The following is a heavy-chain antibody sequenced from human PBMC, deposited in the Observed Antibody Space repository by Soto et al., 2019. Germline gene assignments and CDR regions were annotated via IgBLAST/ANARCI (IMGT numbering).Heavy chain of an antibody. V-gene: IGHV3-30*18. CDR2: ISYDGSNK. J-gene: IGHJ4*02. Sequence: GGSLRLSCAASGFTFSSYGMHWVRQAPGKELEWVAVISYDGSNKYYADSVKGRFTISRDNSKNTLYLQMNSLRAEDTAVYYCAKISNTAMVTSDYWGQGTLVTVSS. CDR1: GFTFSSYG. D-gene: IGHD5-18*01. CDR3: AKISNTAMVTSDY.